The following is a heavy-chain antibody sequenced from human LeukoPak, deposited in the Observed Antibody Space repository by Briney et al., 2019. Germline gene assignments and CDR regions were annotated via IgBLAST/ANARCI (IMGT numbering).Heavy chain of an antibody. D-gene: IGHD2-15*01. J-gene: IGHJ4*02. V-gene: IGHV5-51*01. CDR1: GYPFTGYW. CDR2: IFPGNSNT. CDR3: ARHVPSPSWRHFDF. Sequence: GESLKISCKGSGYPFTGYWIGWVRQLPGKGLEWMGIIFPGNSNTIYSPSFQGQLPISADRSINTAYLQWTSLEASDTAIYYCARHVPSPSWRHFDFWGQGTLVTVSS.